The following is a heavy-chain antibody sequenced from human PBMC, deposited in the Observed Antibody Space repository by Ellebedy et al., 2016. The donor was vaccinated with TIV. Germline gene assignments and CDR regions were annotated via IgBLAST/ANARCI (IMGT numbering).Heavy chain of an antibody. CDR1: GFTFSSYW. CDR2: IKQDGSEK. Sequence: GESLKISCAASGFTFSSYWMTWVRQAPGKGLEWVANIKQDGSEKYYVDSVRGRFTISRDNAKNSLYLQMNSLRAEDTAVYYCAGPLVRGVIVDGNWGQGTLVTVSS. D-gene: IGHD3-10*01. J-gene: IGHJ4*02. CDR3: AGPLVRGVIVDGN. V-gene: IGHV3-7*01.